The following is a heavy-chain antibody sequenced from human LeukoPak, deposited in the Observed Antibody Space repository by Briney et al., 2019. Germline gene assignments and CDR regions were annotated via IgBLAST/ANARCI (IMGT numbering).Heavy chain of an antibody. D-gene: IGHD2-15*01. V-gene: IGHV4-34*01. J-gene: IGHJ3*02. Sequence: PSETLSLTCAVYGGSFSGYYWSGIRQPPGKGLEWIGEINHSGSTNYTPSLKSRVTISVDTSKNQFSLKLSSVTAADTAVYYCARLGLLLQMKAFDIWGQGTMVTVSS. CDR1: GGSFSGYY. CDR3: ARLGLLLQMKAFDI. CDR2: INHSGST.